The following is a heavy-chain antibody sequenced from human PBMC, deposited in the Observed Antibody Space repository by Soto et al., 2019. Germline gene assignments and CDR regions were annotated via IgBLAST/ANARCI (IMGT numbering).Heavy chain of an antibody. D-gene: IGHD6-19*01. J-gene: IGHJ5*02. Sequence: NPSETLSLTCNMSGDSYRSSTYSWSWIRQPPGKALQWIGFIYQSGVTSYNPSLASRVSISLDRSNNQCSLKLKSVTAADTAVYFCAAMPYTSGLRFDPWGPGTLVTVSS. V-gene: IGHV4-30-2*01. CDR1: GDSYRSSTYS. CDR2: IYQSGVT. CDR3: AAMPYTSGLRFDP.